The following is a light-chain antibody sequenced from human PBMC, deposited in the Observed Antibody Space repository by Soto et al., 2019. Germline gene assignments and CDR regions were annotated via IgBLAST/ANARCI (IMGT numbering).Light chain of an antibody. CDR2: DAY. CDR3: QQYNSYST. CDR1: QSISSW. Sequence: DIQMTQSPPSLSASVGDRVTITCRASQSISSWLAWYQQKPGKAPKVLIYDAYALESGVPSRFSGSGSGTEFTLTITSLQPDDFATYYCQQYNSYSTFGQGTKV. V-gene: IGKV1-5*01. J-gene: IGKJ1*01.